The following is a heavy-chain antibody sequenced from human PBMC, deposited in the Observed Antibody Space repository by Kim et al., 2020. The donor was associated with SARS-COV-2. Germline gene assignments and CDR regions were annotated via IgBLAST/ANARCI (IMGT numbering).Heavy chain of an antibody. Sequence: SETLYLTCTVSGGSISSYYWSWIRQPPGKGLEWIGYIYYSGSTNYNPSLKSRVTISVDTSKNQFSLKLSSVTAADTAVYYCARLGVYYDSIGGAFDIWGQGTMVTVSS. D-gene: IGHD3-22*01. V-gene: IGHV4-59*08. CDR2: IYYSGST. CDR3: ARLGVYYDSIGGAFDI. CDR1: GGSISSYY. J-gene: IGHJ3*02.